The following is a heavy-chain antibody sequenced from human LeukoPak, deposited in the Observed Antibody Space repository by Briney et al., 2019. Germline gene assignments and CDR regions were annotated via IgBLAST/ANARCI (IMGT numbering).Heavy chain of an antibody. D-gene: IGHD6-19*01. V-gene: IGHV3-53*01. CDR3: ARARGIAVAGTGYYYGMDV. CDR2: IYSGGST. J-gene: IGHJ6*02. Sequence: GGSLRLSCAASGFTVSSNYMSWVRQAPGKGLEWVSVIYSGGSTYYADSVKGRFTISRDNSKNTLYLQMNSLRAEDTAVYYCARARGIAVAGTGYYYGMDVWGQGTTVTVSS. CDR1: GFTVSSNY.